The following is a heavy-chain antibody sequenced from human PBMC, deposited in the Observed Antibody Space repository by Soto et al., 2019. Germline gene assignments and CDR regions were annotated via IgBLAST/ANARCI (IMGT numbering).Heavy chain of an antibody. CDR1: GFTFSGST. Sequence: EVQLVQSGGGLVQLGGSLKLSCAASGFTFSGSTVHWVRQASGEGLQWVGRIRSKANDYATTYIASVKGRFTISRDDSRNTAYLQMSDLKTEDTAVYYCTGGYCTGGTCYSGYFQHWGQGALVTVFS. J-gene: IGHJ1*01. D-gene: IGHD2-15*01. CDR2: IRSKANDYAT. CDR3: TGGYCTGGTCYSGYFQH. V-gene: IGHV3-73*02.